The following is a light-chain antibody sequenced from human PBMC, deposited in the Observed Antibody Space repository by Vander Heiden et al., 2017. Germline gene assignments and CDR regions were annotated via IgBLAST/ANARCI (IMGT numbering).Light chain of an antibody. CDR3: QSGDSSGTFWV. CDR1: ALSKQS. J-gene: IGLJ3*02. V-gene: IGLV3-25*03. CDR2: KDT. Sequence: SFELTQPPSVSVSPGQTARITCSGDALSKQSVYWYQQKPGQAPVLVIDKDTERPSGIPERFSGSSSGTTVTMTISGVQAEDEADYYCQSGDSSGTFWVFGGGTKLTVL.